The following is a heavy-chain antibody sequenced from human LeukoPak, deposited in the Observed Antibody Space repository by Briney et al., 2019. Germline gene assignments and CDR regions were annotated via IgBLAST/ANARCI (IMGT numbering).Heavy chain of an antibody. J-gene: IGHJ3*02. Sequence: GGSLRLSCAAPGFTVSSNYMSWVRQAPGKGLGWVSFIYSGGSTYYADSVKGRFTISRDNSKKTLYLQMNSLRAEDTAVYYCARGYCSGGSCYTGAVYDAFDIWGQGTMVTVSS. CDR3: ARGYCSGGSCYTGAVYDAFDI. V-gene: IGHV3-53*01. CDR1: GFTVSSNY. D-gene: IGHD2-15*01. CDR2: IYSGGST.